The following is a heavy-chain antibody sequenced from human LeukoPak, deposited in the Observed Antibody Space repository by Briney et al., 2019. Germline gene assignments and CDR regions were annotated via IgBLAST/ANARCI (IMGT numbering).Heavy chain of an antibody. D-gene: IGHD2/OR15-2a*01. CDR2: INSDGTST. CDR1: GFTFSSYW. CDR3: ATAQRYTSFSSDFDY. V-gene: IGHV3-74*03. J-gene: IGHJ4*02. Sequence: GGSLRLSCAASGFTFSSYWMHWVRQAPGKGLVWVSRINSDGTSTMFADPVKGRFTISRDNAKNTLYLQMNSLRDEDTAVYYCATAQRYTSFSSDFDYWGQGILVTVSS.